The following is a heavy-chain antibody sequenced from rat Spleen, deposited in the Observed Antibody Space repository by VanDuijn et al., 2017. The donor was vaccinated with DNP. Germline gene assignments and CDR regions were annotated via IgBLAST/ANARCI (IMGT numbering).Heavy chain of an antibody. D-gene: IGHD1-11*01. J-gene: IGHJ2*01. CDR1: GFTFSNYY. CDR3: ARWEGDYFDY. CDR2: ISNEGRRI. Sequence: EVQLVESGGGLVQPGRSLKLSCAASGFTFSNYYMAWVRQAPTKGLEWVASISNEGRRIYYGDSVKGRFTISRDDAKSSLYLQMNSLKSEDTATYYCARWEGDYFDYWGQGVMVTVSS. V-gene: IGHV5-22*01.